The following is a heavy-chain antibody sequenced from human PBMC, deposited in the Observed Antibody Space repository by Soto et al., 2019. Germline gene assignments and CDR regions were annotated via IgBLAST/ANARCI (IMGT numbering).Heavy chain of an antibody. J-gene: IGHJ4*02. CDR1: GGSISSSSYY. CDR2: IYYSGST. V-gene: IGHV4-39*01. CDR3: ARQMTYYDFWSGYYFFG. D-gene: IGHD3-3*01. Sequence: SETLSLTCTVSGGSISSSSYYWGWIRQPPGKGLEWIGSIYYSGSTYYNPSLKSRVTISVDTSKNQFSLKLGSVTAADTAVYYCARQMTYYDFWSGYYFFGWGQGTLVTVSS.